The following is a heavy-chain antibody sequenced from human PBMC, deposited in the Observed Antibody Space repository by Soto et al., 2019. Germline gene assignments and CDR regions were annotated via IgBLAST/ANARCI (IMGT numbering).Heavy chain of an antibody. CDR2: IWYDGSNK. CDR3: ARDKGYCSGGSCSNYYYY. V-gene: IGHV3-33*01. J-gene: IGHJ4*02. D-gene: IGHD2-15*01. CDR1: GFTFSSYG. Sequence: QVQLVESGGGVVQPGRSLRLSCAASGFTFSSYGMHWVRQAPGKGLEWVAVIWYDGSNKYYADSVKGRFTISRDNSKNTLYLQMNSLRAEDTAVYYCARDKGYCSGGSCSNYYYYRGQGTLVTVSS.